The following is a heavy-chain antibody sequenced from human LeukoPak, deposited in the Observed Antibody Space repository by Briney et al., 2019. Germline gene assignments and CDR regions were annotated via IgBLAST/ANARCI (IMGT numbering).Heavy chain of an antibody. Sequence: PGGSLRLSCAASVFTYNYYSMNWVRQAPGKGLEWVSSISSSSRYIYYADSVKGRFTISRDNAKNSLYLQMNSLRAEDTAVYYCARDREEDYYMDVWGKGTTVTVSS. V-gene: IGHV3-21*01. CDR3: ARDREEDYYMDV. CDR1: VFTYNYYS. CDR2: ISSSSRYI. J-gene: IGHJ6*03.